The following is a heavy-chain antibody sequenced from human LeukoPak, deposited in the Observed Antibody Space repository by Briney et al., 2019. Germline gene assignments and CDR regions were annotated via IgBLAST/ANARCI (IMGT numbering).Heavy chain of an antibody. CDR1: GFSFSDYS. CDR2: ISPAGDST. J-gene: IGHJ4*02. D-gene: IGHD3-3*01. Sequence: GGSLRLSCTASGFSFSDYSMSWVRQAPGAGLEWVSAISPAGDSTTDADSVKGRFTISRDNSKSTLYLQMNGLTAEDTALYYCARRLVTAGITDFFDSWGQGTLVSVSS. CDR3: ARRLVTAGITDFFDS. V-gene: IGHV3-23*01.